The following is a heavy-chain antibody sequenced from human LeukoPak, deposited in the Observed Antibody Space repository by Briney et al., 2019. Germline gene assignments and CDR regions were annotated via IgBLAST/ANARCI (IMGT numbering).Heavy chain of an antibody. CDR1: GGSVSSSSYG. D-gene: IGHD1-26*01. V-gene: IGHV4-39*02. Sequence: SETLSRTCTVSGGSVSSSSYGWGWIRQPPGKGLEWIGSINYSGSTYYNPSLKSRITISVDTSKNQYSLNLSSVTAADTAVYYCARESGDPDLWGRGTLVTVSS. CDR2: INYSGST. CDR3: ARESGDPDL. J-gene: IGHJ2*01.